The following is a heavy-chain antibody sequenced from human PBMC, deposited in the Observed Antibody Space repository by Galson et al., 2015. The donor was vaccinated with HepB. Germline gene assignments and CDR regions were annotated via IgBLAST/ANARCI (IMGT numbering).Heavy chain of an antibody. CDR2: ISVYNNNR. Sequence: SVTVSCKASGSSFRTYGISWVRQAPGQGLEWMGWISVYNNNRNYAQKFQGRMTMTTDTPTFTAYMELTNLRSDDTAVYFCAGCGMYSGDSDFWGPGTKVSVSS. J-gene: IGHJ3*01. CDR1: GSSFRTYG. D-gene: IGHD2-21*02. V-gene: IGHV1-18*04. CDR3: AGCGMYSGDSDF.